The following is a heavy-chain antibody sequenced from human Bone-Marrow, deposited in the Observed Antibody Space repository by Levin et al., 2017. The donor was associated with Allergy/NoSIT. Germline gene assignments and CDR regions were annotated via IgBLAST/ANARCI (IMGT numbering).Heavy chain of an antibody. J-gene: IGHJ6*03. CDR2: ISWNSGSI. CDR1: GFTFDDYA. CDR3: AKDNWNDLFYYYMDV. V-gene: IGHV3-9*01. Sequence: SLKISCAASGFTFDDYAMHWVRQAPGKGLEWVSGISWNSGSIGYADPVKGRFTISRDNAKNSLYLQMNSLRAEDTALYYCAKDNWNDLFYYYMDVWGKGTTVTVSS. D-gene: IGHD1-1*01.